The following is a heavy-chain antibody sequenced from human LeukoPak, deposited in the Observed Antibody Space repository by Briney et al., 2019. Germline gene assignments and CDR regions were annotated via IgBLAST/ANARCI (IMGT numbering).Heavy chain of an antibody. CDR1: GYTFTSYG. J-gene: IGHJ6*02. CDR2: ISAYNGNT. V-gene: IGHV1-18*01. Sequence: ASVKVSCKASGYTFTSYGISWVRQAPGQGLEWMGWISAYNGNTNYAQKLQGRVTMTTDTSTSTAYMELRSPRSDDTAVYYCARGIVVVVAATPGYYGMDVWGQGTTVTVSS. CDR3: ARGIVVVVAATPGYYGMDV. D-gene: IGHD2-15*01.